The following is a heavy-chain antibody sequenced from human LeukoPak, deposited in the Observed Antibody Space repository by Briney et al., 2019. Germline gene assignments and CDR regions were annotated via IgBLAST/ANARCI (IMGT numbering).Heavy chain of an antibody. CDR3: AKATLAADAYYYGMDV. Sequence: PGGSLRLSCAGSAFTFSNYDMTWVRQAPGKGLEWVSSITDSGDGTYYADSVRGRFTVSRDNSKDTLHLQMNSLRAEDTAVYYCAKATLAADAYYYGMDVWGQGTTVTVSS. CDR1: AFTFSNYD. CDR2: ITDSGDGT. V-gene: IGHV3-23*01. J-gene: IGHJ6*02. D-gene: IGHD6-13*01.